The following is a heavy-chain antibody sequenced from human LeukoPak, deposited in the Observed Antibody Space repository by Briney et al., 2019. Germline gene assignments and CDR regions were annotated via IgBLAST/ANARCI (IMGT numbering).Heavy chain of an antibody. J-gene: IGHJ4*02. CDR1: GYSISSGYY. V-gene: IGHV4-38-2*01. Sequence: SETLSLTCAVSGYSISSGYYWGWIRQPPGKGLEWVGSINYSGTTYYNPSLRSRVSISVDTSRTQFFLRLNSVTAADTAVYYCGRLFDSWGQGILVTVSS. CDR2: INYSGTT. CDR3: GRLFDS.